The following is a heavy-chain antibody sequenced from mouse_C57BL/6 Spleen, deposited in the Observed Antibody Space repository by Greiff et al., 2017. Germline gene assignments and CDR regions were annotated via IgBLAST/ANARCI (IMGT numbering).Heavy chain of an antibody. CDR2: INPNNGGT. Sequence: VQLQQSGPELVKPGASVKMSCTASGYTFTDYNMHWVKQSHGKSLEWIGYINPNNGGTSYNQKFKGKATLTVNKSSSTAYMELRSLTSEDSAVYYCAREYWDHYAMDYWGQGTSVTVSS. D-gene: IGHD4-1*01. CDR1: GYTFTDYN. V-gene: IGHV1-22*01. J-gene: IGHJ4*01. CDR3: AREYWDHYAMDY.